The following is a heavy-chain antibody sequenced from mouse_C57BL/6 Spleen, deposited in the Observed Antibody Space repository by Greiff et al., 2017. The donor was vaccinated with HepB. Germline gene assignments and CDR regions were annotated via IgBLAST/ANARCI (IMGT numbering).Heavy chain of an antibody. Sequence: QVQLKQPGAELVRPGSSVKLSCKASGYTFTSYWMHWVKQRPIQGLEWIGNIDPSDSETHYNQKFKDKATLTVDKSSSTAYMQLSSLTSEDSAVYYCARRSITTDAMDYWGQGTSVTVSS. J-gene: IGHJ4*01. CDR2: IDPSDSET. CDR1: GYTFTSYW. CDR3: ARRSITTDAMDY. V-gene: IGHV1-52*01. D-gene: IGHD1-2*01.